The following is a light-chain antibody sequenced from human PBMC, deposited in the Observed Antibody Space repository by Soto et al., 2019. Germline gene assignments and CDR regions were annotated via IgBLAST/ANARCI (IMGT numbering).Light chain of an antibody. CDR3: QQYVTSPLT. CDR2: GVS. J-gene: IGKJ4*01. CDR1: QSVSSY. Sequence: EIVLTQSPGTLSLSPGERATLSCRASQSVSSYLAWYQQKPGQAPRLLIYGVSSRATGIPDRVSGSGSGTDFTLTISRLEPEDFAVYYCQQYVTSPLTFGGGTKVDIK. V-gene: IGKV3-20*01.